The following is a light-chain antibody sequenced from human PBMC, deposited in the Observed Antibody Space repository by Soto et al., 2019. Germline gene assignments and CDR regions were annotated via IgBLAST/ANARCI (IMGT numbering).Light chain of an antibody. Sequence: EIVMTQSPATLSVSPGERATLSCRASQSVSSDLAWYQQKPGQAPRLLMYGASTRATGIPARFSGSGSGTEFTLTISCLEPVVFATVCCQQYNSYSAWTVCQGTKV. J-gene: IGKJ1*01. CDR1: QSVSSD. CDR2: GAS. CDR3: QQYNSYSAWT. V-gene: IGKV3-15*01.